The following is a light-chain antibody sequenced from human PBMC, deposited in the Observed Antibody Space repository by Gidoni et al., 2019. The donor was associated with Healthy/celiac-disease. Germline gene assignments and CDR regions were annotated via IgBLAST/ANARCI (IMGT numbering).Light chain of an antibody. Sequence: DIQKTQSPSSLSASVGDRVTITCRASQSISSYLMWYQQKPGKAPKLLIYAASSLQSGVPSRFSGSGSGTDFTLTISSLQPDDFATYYCQQSYSYPRTFGQXTKVEIK. CDR2: AAS. CDR3: QQSYSYPRT. J-gene: IGKJ1*01. V-gene: IGKV1-39*01. CDR1: QSISSY.